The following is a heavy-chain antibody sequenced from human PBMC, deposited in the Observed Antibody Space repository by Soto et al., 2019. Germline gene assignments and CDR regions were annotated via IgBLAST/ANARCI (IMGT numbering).Heavy chain of an antibody. CDR1: GGSISSYY. V-gene: IGHV4-59*08. CDR2: IYYSGST. Sequence: SETLSLTCTVSGGSISSYYWSWIRQPPGKGLEWIGYIYYSGSTNYNPSLKSRVTISVDTSKNQFSLKLSSVTAADTAVYYCARHLSSSTSCYNYWGQGTLVTVSS. D-gene: IGHD2-2*01. J-gene: IGHJ4*02. CDR3: ARHLSSSTSCYNY.